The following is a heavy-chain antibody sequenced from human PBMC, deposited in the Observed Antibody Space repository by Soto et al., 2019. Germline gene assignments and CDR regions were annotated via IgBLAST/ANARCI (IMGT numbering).Heavy chain of an antibody. D-gene: IGHD6-6*01. J-gene: IGHJ6*03. V-gene: IGHV4-59*01. CDR1: GGSISSYY. Sequence: SETLSLTCTVSGGSISSYYWSWIRQPPGKGLEWIGYIYYSGSTNYNPSLKSRVTISVDTSKNQFSLKLSSVTAADTAVYYCASGLAAQAYYYYYMDVWGKGTTVTVSS. CDR3: ASGLAAQAYYYYYMDV. CDR2: IYYSGST.